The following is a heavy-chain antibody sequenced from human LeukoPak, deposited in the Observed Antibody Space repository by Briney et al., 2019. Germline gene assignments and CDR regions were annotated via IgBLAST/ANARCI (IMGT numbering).Heavy chain of an antibody. CDR3: AKWGDYDILTGYYDSDY. CDR1: GFTFSNYA. Sequence: GGSLRLSCAASGFTFSNYAMSWVRQAPGKGLEWVSAIAGSGSSTYYADSVKGRFTISRDNSENTLYLQLNRLRAEDTAVYYCAKWGDYDILTGYYDSDYWGQRTLATVSS. V-gene: IGHV3-23*01. J-gene: IGHJ4*02. D-gene: IGHD3-9*01. CDR2: IAGSGSST.